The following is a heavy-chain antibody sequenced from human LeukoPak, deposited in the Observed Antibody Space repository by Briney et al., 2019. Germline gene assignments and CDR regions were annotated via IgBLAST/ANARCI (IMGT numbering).Heavy chain of an antibody. D-gene: IGHD3-22*01. CDR1: GFTVSSNY. CDR3: ARGGDSSGSIRSAFDI. Sequence: GGSLRLSCAASGFTVSSNYMSWVRQAPGKGLEWVSVISSSGITYSADSVKGRFTISRDNSKNMVCLQMNSLRAEDTAVYYCARGGDSSGSIRSAFDIWGQGTMVTAYS. J-gene: IGHJ3*02. CDR2: ISSSGIT. V-gene: IGHV3-53*01.